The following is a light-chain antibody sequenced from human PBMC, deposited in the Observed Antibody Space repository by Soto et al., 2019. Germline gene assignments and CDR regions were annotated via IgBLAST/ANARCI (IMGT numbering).Light chain of an antibody. CDR1: SSEVGGYNH. CDR2: DVS. Sequence: QSALTQPASVSGSPGQSIAISCTGTSSEVGGYNHVSWYQQQPGKAPKLVIYDVSNRPSGVSDRFSGSKSGNTASLTISGLQTEDEADYYCSSYTSSSTPEFGGGTKVTVL. CDR3: SSYTSSSTPE. V-gene: IGLV2-14*01. J-gene: IGLJ3*02.